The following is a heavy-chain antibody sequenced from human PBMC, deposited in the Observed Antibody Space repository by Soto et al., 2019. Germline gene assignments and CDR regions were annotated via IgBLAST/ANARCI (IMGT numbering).Heavy chain of an antibody. CDR1: GFTFSSYS. J-gene: IGHJ6*02. V-gene: IGHV3-48*02. CDR3: ARDGDSSGWYGGYGMDV. Sequence: GGSLRLSCAASGFTFSSYSMNWVRQAPGKGLEWVSYISSSSSTIYYADSVKGRFTISRDNAKNSLYLQMNSLRDEDTAVYYCARDGDSSGWYGGYGMDVWGQGTPVTVSS. CDR2: ISSSSSTI. D-gene: IGHD6-19*01.